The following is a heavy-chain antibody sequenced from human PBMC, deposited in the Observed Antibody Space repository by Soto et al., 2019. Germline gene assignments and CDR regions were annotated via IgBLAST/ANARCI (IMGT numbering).Heavy chain of an antibody. J-gene: IGHJ5*02. CDR1: GGSFSGYY. CDR2: INHSGST. CDR3: ARCAWHTAARRNWFDP. V-gene: IGHV4-34*01. Sequence: SETLSLTCAVYGGSFSGYYWSWIHQPPGKGLEWIGEINHSGSTNYNPSLKSRVTISVDTSKNQFSLKLSSVTAADTAVYYCARCAWHTAARRNWFDPWGQGTLVTVSS. D-gene: IGHD6-6*01.